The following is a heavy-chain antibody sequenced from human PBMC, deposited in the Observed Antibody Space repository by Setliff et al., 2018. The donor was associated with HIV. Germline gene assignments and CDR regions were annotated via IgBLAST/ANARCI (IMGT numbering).Heavy chain of an antibody. V-gene: IGHV3-21*01. J-gene: IGHJ4*02. CDR3: VKGRWASPFDN. D-gene: IGHD3-16*01. CDR1: GFTFSSYT. Sequence: GGSLRLSCAASGFTFSSYTMHWVRQAPGKGPEWVSSITTDSNYIYHADSVKGRFTISRDNVKNSLYLQMNSLRAEDTAMYYCVKGRWASPFDNWGQGALVTVSS. CDR2: ITTDSNYI.